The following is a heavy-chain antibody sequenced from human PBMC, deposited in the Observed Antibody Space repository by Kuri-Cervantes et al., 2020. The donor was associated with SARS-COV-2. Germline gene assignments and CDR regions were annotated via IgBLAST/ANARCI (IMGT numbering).Heavy chain of an antibody. CDR1: GFTFSGSA. CDR2: IRSKANSYAT. Sequence: GESLKISCAAPGFTFSGSAMHWVRQASGKGLEWVGRIRSKANSYATAYAASVKGRFTISRDDSKNTAYLQMNSLKTEDTAVYYCTRLDTAKYYYGMDVWGQGTMVTGSS. D-gene: IGHD5-18*01. CDR3: TRLDTAKYYYGMDV. V-gene: IGHV3-73*01. J-gene: IGHJ6*01.